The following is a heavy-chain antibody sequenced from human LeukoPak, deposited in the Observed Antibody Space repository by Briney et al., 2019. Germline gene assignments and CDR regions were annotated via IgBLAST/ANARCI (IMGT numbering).Heavy chain of an antibody. V-gene: IGHV3-11*01. J-gene: IGHJ6*03. Sequence: GGSLRLSCAASGFTFSDYYMSWIRQAPGKGLEWVSYISSSGSTIYYADSVKGRFTISRDNSKNTLYLQMNSLRAEDTAVYYCANIAAPPTYYYYYYMDVWGKGTTVTVSS. CDR1: GFTFSDYY. CDR2: ISSSGSTI. CDR3: ANIAAPPTYYYYYYMDV. D-gene: IGHD6-6*01.